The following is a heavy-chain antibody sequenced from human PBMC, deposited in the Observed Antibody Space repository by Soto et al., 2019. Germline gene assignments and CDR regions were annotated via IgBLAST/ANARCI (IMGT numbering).Heavy chain of an antibody. Sequence: EVQLLESGGGLVQPGGSLRLSCAAYGFTFSSYAMSWVRQAPGKGLEWVSAISGSGISTYYADSVKGRFTISRDNSKNTLYVQMNSLRADDTAMYYCARDHKFGEPPWGQGTLVTVSS. V-gene: IGHV3-23*01. CDR1: GFTFSSYA. D-gene: IGHD3-10*01. CDR2: ISGSGIST. J-gene: IGHJ5*02. CDR3: ARDHKFGEPP.